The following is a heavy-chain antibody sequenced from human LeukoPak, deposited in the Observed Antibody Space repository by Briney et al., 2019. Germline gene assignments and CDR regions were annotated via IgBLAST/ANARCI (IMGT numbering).Heavy chain of an antibody. CDR3: ARSWNYGRAVEAFDI. J-gene: IGHJ3*02. CDR1: GYSISSGYS. Sequence: PSETLSLTCSVSGYSISSGYSWGWIRQPPGKGLEGIGSMYHSGSTYSNPTLKSRVTISVDTSKNQFSLNLNSVTAADTAVYYCARSWNYGRAVEAFDIWGQGTMATVSS. V-gene: IGHV4-38-2*01. D-gene: IGHD1-7*01. CDR2: MYHSGST.